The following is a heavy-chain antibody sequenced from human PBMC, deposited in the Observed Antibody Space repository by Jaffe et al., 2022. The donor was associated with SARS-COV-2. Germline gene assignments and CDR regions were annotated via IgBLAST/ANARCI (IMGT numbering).Heavy chain of an antibody. D-gene: IGHD6-19*01. Sequence: QVQLQESGPGLVQPSETLSLICTVSGHSIRSAYYWGWIRQPPGKGLEWIGSIYHGGIIYYNPSLKSRVTISVDTSKNQFSLRLSSVTAADTAVYYCARGSSGWVNWFDPWGQGTLVTVSS. CDR1: GHSIRSAYY. CDR3: ARGSSGWVNWFDP. V-gene: IGHV4-38-2*02. CDR2: IYHGGII. J-gene: IGHJ5*02.